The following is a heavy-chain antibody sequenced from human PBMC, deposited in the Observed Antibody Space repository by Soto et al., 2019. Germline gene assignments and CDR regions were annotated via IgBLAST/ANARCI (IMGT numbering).Heavy chain of an antibody. V-gene: IGHV1-3*01. CDR3: ARGPGGPDGHGDY. CDR1: GYTFTSYA. CDR2: INAGNGNT. J-gene: IGHJ4*02. D-gene: IGHD6-25*01. Sequence: QVQLVQSGAEVKKPGASVKVSCKASGYTFTSYAMHWVRQAPGQRLEWMGWINAGNGNTKYSQKFQVRVTITRDTSASTAYMELSSPRSEDTAVYYCARGPGGPDGHGDYWGQGTLVTVSS.